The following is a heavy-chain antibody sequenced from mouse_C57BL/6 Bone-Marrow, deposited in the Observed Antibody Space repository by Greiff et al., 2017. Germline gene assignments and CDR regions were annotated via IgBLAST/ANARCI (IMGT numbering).Heavy chain of an antibody. V-gene: IGHV1-82*01. D-gene: IGHD4-1*01. J-gene: IGHJ2*01. CDR1: GYAFSSSW. CDR2: IYPGDGDT. CDR3: GRDWGEGYFDD. Sequence: VQLQQSGPELVKPGASVKISCKASGYAFSSSWMNWVKQRPGKGLEWIGRIYPGDGDTNYNCKFKGKATLTADKSSSTAYMQLSSRASEDSAVYYGGRDWGEGYFDDWGKGTTVTVSS.